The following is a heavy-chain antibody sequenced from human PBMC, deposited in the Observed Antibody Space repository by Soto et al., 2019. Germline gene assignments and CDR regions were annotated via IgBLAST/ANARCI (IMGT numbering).Heavy chain of an antibody. V-gene: IGHV3-23*01. J-gene: IGHJ6*03. D-gene: IGHD5-12*01. CDR3: AKRNSGYDYYDYYYMDV. CDR1: GFTFSSYA. Sequence: EVQLLESGGGLVQPGGSLRLSCAASGFTFSSYAMSWVRQAPGKGLEWVSAISGSGGSTYYADSVKGRFTISRDNSKNTLYLQMNSLRAEDTAVYYCAKRNSGYDYYDYYYMDVWGKGTTVTVSS. CDR2: ISGSGGST.